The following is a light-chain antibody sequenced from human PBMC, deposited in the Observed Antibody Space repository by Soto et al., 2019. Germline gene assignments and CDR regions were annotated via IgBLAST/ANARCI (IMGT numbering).Light chain of an antibody. J-gene: IGKJ1*01. CDR3: QQYNNWPWT. V-gene: IGKV3-15*01. CDR1: QSVGSD. Sequence: EIMMTQSPPTLSVSPGERATLSCRASQSVGSDLAWYQQKPGQAPRLLIYDTSTRATGVPTRFSGSRSGAEFTLTINSLQSEDFAVYYCQQYNNWPWTFGQGTKVDIK. CDR2: DTS.